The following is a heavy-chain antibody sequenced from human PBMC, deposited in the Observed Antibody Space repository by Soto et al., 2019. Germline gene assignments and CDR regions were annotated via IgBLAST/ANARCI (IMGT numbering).Heavy chain of an antibody. Sequence: ASVKVSCKASGYTFTSYYMHWVRQAPGQGLEWMGIINPSGGSTSYAQKFQGRVTMTRDTSTSTVYMELSSLRSEDTAVYYCARGSVYYGSGKVYYYGMDVWGQGTTVTVSS. CDR3: ARGSVYYGSGKVYYYGMDV. D-gene: IGHD3-10*01. V-gene: IGHV1-46*01. J-gene: IGHJ6*02. CDR1: GYTFTSYY. CDR2: INPSGGST.